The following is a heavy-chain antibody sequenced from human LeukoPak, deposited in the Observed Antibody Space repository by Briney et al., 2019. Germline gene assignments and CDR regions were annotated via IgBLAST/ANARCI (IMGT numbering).Heavy chain of an antibody. CDR1: GFTFSDYY. CDR2: ISSSGSTI. J-gene: IGHJ4*02. CDR3: AKDHSSGQY. D-gene: IGHD3-22*01. V-gene: IGHV3-11*01. Sequence: PGGSLRLSCAASGFTFSDYYMSWIRQAPGKGLEWVSYISSSGSTIYCADSVKGRFTISRDNSKNTLYLQMNSLRAEDTAVYYCAKDHSSGQYWGQGTLVTVSS.